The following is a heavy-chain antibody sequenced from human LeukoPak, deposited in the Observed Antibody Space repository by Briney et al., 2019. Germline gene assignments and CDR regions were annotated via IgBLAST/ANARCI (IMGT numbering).Heavy chain of an antibody. CDR1: GFTFSSYS. CDR2: ISGSGGST. CDR3: AKDPTGLDSSGWFFDY. V-gene: IGHV3-23*01. D-gene: IGHD6-19*01. Sequence: GGSLRLSCAASGFTFSSYSTSWVRQAPGKGLEWVSAISGSGGSTYYADSVKGRFTISTDNSKNTLYLQMNSLRAEDTAVYYCAKDPTGLDSSGWFFDYWGQGTLVTVSS. J-gene: IGHJ4*02.